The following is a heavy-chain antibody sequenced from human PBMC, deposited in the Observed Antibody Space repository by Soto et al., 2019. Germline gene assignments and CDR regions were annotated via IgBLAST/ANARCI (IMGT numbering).Heavy chain of an antibody. CDR3: ARDEWDPRSYYYYGMDV. J-gene: IGHJ6*02. CDR1: GGSISSYY. Sequence: PSETLSLTCTVSGGSISSYYWSWIRQPAGKGLEWIGRIYTSGSTNYNPSLKSRVTMSVDTSKNQLSLKLSSVTAADTAVYYCARDEWDPRSYYYYGMDVWGQGTTVTVSS. CDR2: IYTSGST. V-gene: IGHV4-4*07. D-gene: IGHD1-26*01.